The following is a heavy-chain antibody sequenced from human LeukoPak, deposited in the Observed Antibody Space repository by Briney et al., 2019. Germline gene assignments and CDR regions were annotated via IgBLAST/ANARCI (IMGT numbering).Heavy chain of an antibody. CDR3: AKDAYNWNGYYFDS. D-gene: IGHD1-1*01. CDR2: VSGSGGTT. Sequence: GGSLRLSCATSGFTFSTYAMSWVRQAPGKGLEWVSSVSGSGGTTYYAGSVKGRFTISRDNSKNTLDLQMNSLIAEDTAVYYCAKDAYNWNGYYFDSWGRGTLVTVSS. J-gene: IGHJ4*02. V-gene: IGHV3-23*01. CDR1: GFTFSTYA.